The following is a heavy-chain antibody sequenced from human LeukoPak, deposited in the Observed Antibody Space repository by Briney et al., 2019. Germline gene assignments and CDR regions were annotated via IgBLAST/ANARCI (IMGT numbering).Heavy chain of an antibody. D-gene: IGHD3-10*01. CDR3: ARSNLVRGVKFYFDY. J-gene: IGHJ4*02. Sequence: GASVRVSCKASGYTFTGYHMHWVRQAPGQGLEWMGWINPNSGGTKYAQRFQGRVTMTRDTSIRTAYMELNRLRSDDTAAYYCARSNLVRGVKFYFDYWGQGTLVTVSS. CDR1: GYTFTGYH. CDR2: INPNSGGT. V-gene: IGHV1-2*02.